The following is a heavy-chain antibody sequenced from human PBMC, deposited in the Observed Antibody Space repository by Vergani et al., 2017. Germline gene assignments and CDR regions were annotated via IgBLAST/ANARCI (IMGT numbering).Heavy chain of an antibody. CDR1: GDSVISTDYH. V-gene: IGHV4-39*01. CDR3: ASKRGACRAAYCHSYDF. Sequence: QVQLQESGPGLVKPSETLPLTCTVSGDSVISTDYHWGWIRPPPGKGLEWIGSMDYSGSTSYNPSLESRISISFETPKNQFSLRLTSVTAADTAVYYCASKRGACRAAYCHSYDFWGPGTLVGVSS. D-gene: IGHD2-15*01. J-gene: IGHJ4*02. CDR2: MDYSGST.